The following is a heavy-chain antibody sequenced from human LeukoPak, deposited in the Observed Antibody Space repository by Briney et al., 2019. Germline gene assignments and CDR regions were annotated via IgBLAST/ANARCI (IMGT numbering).Heavy chain of an antibody. CDR1: RFTFSNYW. CDR3: ARDREQQLVRSDAFDI. Sequence: PGGSLRLSCVASRFTFSNYWMSWVRQAPGKGLEWVANINQDGSKKVYADSMKGRFTISRDNAKESLYLQLNSLRADDTAVYYCARDREQQLVRSDAFDIWGQGTMVTVSS. V-gene: IGHV3-7*01. D-gene: IGHD6-13*01. CDR2: INQDGSKK. J-gene: IGHJ3*02.